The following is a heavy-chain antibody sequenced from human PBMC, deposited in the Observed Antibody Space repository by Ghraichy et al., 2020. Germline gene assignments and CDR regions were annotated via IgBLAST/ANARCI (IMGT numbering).Heavy chain of an antibody. D-gene: IGHD4-17*01. V-gene: IGHV1-24*01. CDR3: ATESQKRQATTVTTRGYWYFDL. CDR2: FDPEDGET. CDR1: GYTLTELS. J-gene: IGHJ2*01. Sequence: ASVKVSCKVSGYTLTELSMHWVRQAPGKGLEWMGGFDPEDGETIYAQKFQGRVTMTEDTSTDTAYMELSSLRSEDTAVYYCATESQKRQATTVTTRGYWYFDLWGRGTLVTVSS.